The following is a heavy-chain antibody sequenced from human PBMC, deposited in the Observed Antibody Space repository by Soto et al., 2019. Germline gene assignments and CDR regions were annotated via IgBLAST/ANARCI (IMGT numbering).Heavy chain of an antibody. J-gene: IGHJ6*02. CDR3: ARDTDFWSAGGMDV. V-gene: IGHV3-21*01. D-gene: IGHD3-3*01. CDR1: GFTFSSYS. Sequence: GGSLRLSCAASGFTFSSYSMNWVRQAPGKGLEWVSSISSSSSYIYYADSVKGRFTISRDNAKNSLYLQMNSLRAEDTAVYYCARDTDFWSAGGMDVWGQGTTVTVSS. CDR2: ISSSSSYI.